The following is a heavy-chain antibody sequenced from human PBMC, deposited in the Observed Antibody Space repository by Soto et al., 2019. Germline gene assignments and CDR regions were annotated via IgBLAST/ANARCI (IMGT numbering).Heavy chain of an antibody. D-gene: IGHD2-2*01. CDR2: IWYDGSNK. CDR1: GFTFSSYG. J-gene: IGHJ6*02. Sequence: QVQLVESGGGVVQPGRSLRLSCAASGFTFSSYGMHWVRQAPGKGLEWVAVIWYDGSNKYYADSVKGRFTISRDNSKNTLYLQMNSLRAEDTAVYYCARDRRVYCSSTSCYSPGMDVWGQGTTVTVSS. CDR3: ARDRRVYCSSTSCYSPGMDV. V-gene: IGHV3-33*01.